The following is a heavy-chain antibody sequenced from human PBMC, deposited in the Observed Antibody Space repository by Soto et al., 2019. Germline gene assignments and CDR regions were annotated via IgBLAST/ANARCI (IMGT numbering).Heavy chain of an antibody. V-gene: IGHV3-33*06. CDR3: AKAFGIKGYYYYGMDV. CDR2: IWYDGSNK. CDR1: GFTFSSYG. Sequence: GSLRLSCAASGFTFSSYGMHWVRQAPGKGLEWVAVIWYDGSNKYYADSVKGRFTISRDNSKNTLYLQMNSLRAEDTAVYYCAKAFGIKGYYYYGMDVWGQGTTVTVSS. D-gene: IGHD3-10*01. J-gene: IGHJ6*02.